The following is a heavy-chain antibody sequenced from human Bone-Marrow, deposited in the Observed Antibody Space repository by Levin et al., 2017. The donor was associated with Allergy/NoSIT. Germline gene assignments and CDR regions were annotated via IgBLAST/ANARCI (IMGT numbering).Heavy chain of an antibody. CDR1: GYSFTSYW. D-gene: IGHD6-19*01. J-gene: IGHJ5*02. V-gene: IGHV5-10-1*01. Sequence: NRGESLKISCKGSGYSFTSYWITWVRQMPGKGLEWMGSIDPSDSYTNYSPSFQGHVTISTDKSITTAYLQWSSLNASDPAIYYCARRDGYNSGWFWFDRWGQGTLVTVSS. CDR3: ARRDGYNSGWFWFDR. CDR2: IDPSDSYT.